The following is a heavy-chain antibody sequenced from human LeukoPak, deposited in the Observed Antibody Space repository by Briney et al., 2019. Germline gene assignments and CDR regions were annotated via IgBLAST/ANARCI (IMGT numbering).Heavy chain of an antibody. V-gene: IGHV1-69*04. CDR3: ARSKVSGSPTYYYYYGMDV. CDR2: IIPILGIA. J-gene: IGHJ6*02. Sequence: SVKVSCKASGGTFSSYAISWVRQAPGQGLEWMGRIIPILGIANYAQKFQGRVTFTADKSTSTAYMELSSLRSEDTAVYYCARSKVSGSPTYYYYYGMDVWGQGTTVTVSS. CDR1: GGTFSSYA. D-gene: IGHD2-15*01.